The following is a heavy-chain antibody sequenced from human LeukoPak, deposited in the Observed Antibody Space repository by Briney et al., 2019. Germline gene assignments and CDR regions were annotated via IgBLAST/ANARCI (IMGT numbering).Heavy chain of an antibody. CDR1: GFTFSSYG. J-gene: IGHJ4*02. CDR3: AREFWFGEEEGPFDY. V-gene: IGHV3-30*02. Sequence: GGSLRLSCAASGFTFSSYGMHWVRQAPGKGLEWVAFIRYDGSNKYYADSVKGRFTISRDNAKNSLYLQMNSLRAEDTAVYYCAREFWFGEEEGPFDYWGQGTLVTVSS. D-gene: IGHD3-10*01. CDR2: IRYDGSNK.